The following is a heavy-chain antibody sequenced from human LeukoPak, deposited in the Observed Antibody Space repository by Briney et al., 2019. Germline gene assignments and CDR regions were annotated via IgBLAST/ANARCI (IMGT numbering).Heavy chain of an antibody. CDR3: ARSVYDSSGYYPFDY. CDR1: GGTFSSYA. CDR2: IIPIFGTA. V-gene: IGHV1-69*13. J-gene: IGHJ4*02. D-gene: IGHD3-22*01. Sequence: GASVKVSCKASGGTFSSYAISWVRQAPGQGLDWMGGIIPIFGTANYAQKFQGRATITADESTSTAYIELSSLRSEDTAVYYCARSVYDSSGYYPFDYWGQGTLVTVSS.